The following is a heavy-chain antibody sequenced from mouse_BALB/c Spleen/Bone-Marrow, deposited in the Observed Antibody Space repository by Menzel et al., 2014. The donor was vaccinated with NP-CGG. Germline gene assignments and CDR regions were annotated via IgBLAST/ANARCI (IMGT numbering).Heavy chain of an antibody. Sequence: QVQLQQPGAELVRPGTSVKVSCKASGYAFTNYLIEWVKQRPGQGLEWIGVINPGSGGTNYNEKFKGKATLTADKSSSTAYMQLSSLTSDDSAVYFCARRDYAMDYWGQGTSVTVSP. CDR2: INPGSGGT. CDR3: ARRDYAMDY. V-gene: IGHV1-54*01. CDR1: GYAFTNYL. J-gene: IGHJ4*01.